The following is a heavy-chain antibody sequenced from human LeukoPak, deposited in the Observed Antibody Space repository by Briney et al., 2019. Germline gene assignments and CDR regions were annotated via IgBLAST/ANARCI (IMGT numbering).Heavy chain of an antibody. Sequence: PGGSLRLSCAASGFTFSSYAVHWVRQAPGKGLEWVAVISYDGSNKYYADSVKGRFTISRDNSKNTLYLQMNSLRAEDTAVYYCARPFSGGYCSGGSCSEIDYWGQGTLVTVSS. J-gene: IGHJ4*02. D-gene: IGHD2-15*01. CDR1: GFTFSSYA. V-gene: IGHV3-30*04. CDR2: ISYDGSNK. CDR3: ARPFSGGYCSGGSCSEIDY.